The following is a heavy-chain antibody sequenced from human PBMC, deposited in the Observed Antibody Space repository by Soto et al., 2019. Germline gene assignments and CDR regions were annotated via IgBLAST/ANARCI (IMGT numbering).Heavy chain of an antibody. CDR1: EGTFNSYA. D-gene: IGHD6-13*01. CDR2: IIPYYNTL. CDR3: ASGASRWYPYFFDS. V-gene: IGHV1-69*01. J-gene: IGHJ4*02. Sequence: QAQVVQSGAEVRKPGSSVKLSCKASEGTFNSYAIAWVRQAPGQGLEWMGGIIPYYNTLNYAQKFQDRVTFIADDSTNTVYMELRSLRSDDTAVYFCASGASRWYPYFFDSWSQGTLVTVSS.